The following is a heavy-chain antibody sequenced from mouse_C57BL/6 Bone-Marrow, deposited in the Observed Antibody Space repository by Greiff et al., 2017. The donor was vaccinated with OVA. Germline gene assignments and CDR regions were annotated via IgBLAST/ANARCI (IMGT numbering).Heavy chain of an antibody. J-gene: IGHJ2*01. CDR1: GFTFSDYY. Sequence: VQLKESEGGLVQPGSSMKLSRTASGFTFSDYYMAWVRQVPEKGLEWVANINYDGSSTYYLDSLKSRFIISRDNAKNILYLQMSSLKSEDTATYYCARDYGGLNYWGQGTTLTVSS. CDR2: INYDGSST. CDR3: ARDYGGLNY. D-gene: IGHD1-1*02. V-gene: IGHV5-16*01.